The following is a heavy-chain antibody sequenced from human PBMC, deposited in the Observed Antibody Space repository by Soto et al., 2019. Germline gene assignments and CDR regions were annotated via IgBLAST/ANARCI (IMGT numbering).Heavy chain of an antibody. V-gene: IGHV4-59*01. D-gene: IGHD3-16*01. CDR2: VFYGGT. CDR1: GRSRSSKN. J-gene: IGHJ4*02. Sequence: RTETLYGTCFVLGRSRSSKNWSWIRQSPDKGLEWLGYVFYGGTDYNPSLGGRVSMSVETSKSQFSLKLTSVTVADTAVYYCASYRGALYFESWGPVILFPVSS. CDR3: ASYRGALYFES.